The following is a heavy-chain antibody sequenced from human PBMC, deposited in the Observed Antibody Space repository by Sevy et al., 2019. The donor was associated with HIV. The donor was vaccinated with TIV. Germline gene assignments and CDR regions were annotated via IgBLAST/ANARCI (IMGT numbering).Heavy chain of an antibody. CDR1: GFPFSGYA. J-gene: IGHJ4*02. V-gene: IGHV3-23*01. CDR2: ISGSGGST. D-gene: IGHD3-22*01. Sequence: LSLTCAASGFPFSGYAMTWVRQAPGKGLEWVSAISGSGGSTYYADSVKGRFSISRDNSKNTLYLQMSSLRAEDTAVYFCAKGSVYDTSGYYYTLVAFGYWGQGTPVTVSS. CDR3: AKGSVYDTSGYYYTLVAFGY.